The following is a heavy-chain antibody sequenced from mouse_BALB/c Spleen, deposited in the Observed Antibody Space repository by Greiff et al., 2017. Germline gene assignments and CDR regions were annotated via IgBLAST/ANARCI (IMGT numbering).Heavy chain of an antibody. Sequence: QVQLQQSGAELVRPGTSVKISCKASGYTFTNYWLGWVKQRPGHGLEWIGDIYPGGGYTNYNQKFKDKATLTADKSSSTAYMQLSSLTSEDSAVYYCARGGNYPAWFAYWGQGTLVTVSA. D-gene: IGHD2-1*01. J-gene: IGHJ3*01. CDR1: GYTFTNYW. V-gene: IGHV1-63*01. CDR2: IYPGGGYT. CDR3: ARGGNYPAWFAY.